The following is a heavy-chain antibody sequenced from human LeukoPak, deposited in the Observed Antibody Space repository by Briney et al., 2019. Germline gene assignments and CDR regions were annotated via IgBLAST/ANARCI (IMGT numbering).Heavy chain of an antibody. J-gene: IGHJ5*02. CDR2: IYYSGST. V-gene: IGHV4-59*01. Sequence: PSETLSLTCTVSGGSISSYYWSWIRQPPGKGLEWIGYIYYSGSTNYNPSLKSRVTISVDTSKNQFSLKLGSVTAADTAMYYCARGPGWFDPWRQGTLVTVPS. CDR3: ARGPGWFDP. CDR1: GGSISSYY.